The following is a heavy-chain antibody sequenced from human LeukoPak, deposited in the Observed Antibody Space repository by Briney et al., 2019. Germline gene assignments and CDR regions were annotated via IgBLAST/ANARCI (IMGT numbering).Heavy chain of an antibody. CDR3: ASRPTGVWYGDYFDF. J-gene: IGHJ4*02. CDR1: VFSLTTGVG. D-gene: IGHD3-10*01. V-gene: IGHV2-5*01. Sequence: SGPTLVNPTQTLTLTCTLSVFSLTTGVGVGWILQSPGKALEWLSLIYCNHDLRYSPTLRSRLTIVKDTSKNQVIFTMTNMDPVDTGTYYCASRPTGVWYGDYFDFWGQGTQVTVSS. CDR2: IYCNHDL.